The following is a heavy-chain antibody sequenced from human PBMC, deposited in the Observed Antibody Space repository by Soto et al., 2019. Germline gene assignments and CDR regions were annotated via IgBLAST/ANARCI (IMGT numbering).Heavy chain of an antibody. CDR1: GGSISSSSYY. CDR3: ARLPKLRPTEDYSGSYYWFDP. Sequence: PSETLSLTCTVSGGSISSSSYYWGWIRQPPGKGLEWIGSIYYSGSTYYNPSLKSRVTISVDTSKNQFSLKLSSVTAADTAVYYCARLPKLRPTEDYSGSYYWFDPWGQGTLVTVSS. D-gene: IGHD1-26*01. CDR2: IYYSGST. J-gene: IGHJ5*02. V-gene: IGHV4-39*01.